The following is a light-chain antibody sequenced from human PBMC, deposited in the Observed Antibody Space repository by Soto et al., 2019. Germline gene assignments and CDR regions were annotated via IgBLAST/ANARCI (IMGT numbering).Light chain of an antibody. V-gene: IGLV1-40*01. CDR1: SSNIGAGYD. Sequence: QSVLTQPPSVSGAPGQRVTISCIGSSSNIGAGYDVHWYQQLPGTAPKLLIYGNSNRPSGVPDRFSGSKSGTSASLAITGLQAEDEADYYCQSYDSSLRGVFGGGTQLTVL. J-gene: IGLJ2*01. CDR3: QSYDSSLRGV. CDR2: GNS.